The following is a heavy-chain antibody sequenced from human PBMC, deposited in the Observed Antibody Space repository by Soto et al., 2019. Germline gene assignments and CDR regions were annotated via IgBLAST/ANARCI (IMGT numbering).Heavy chain of an antibody. Sequence: SETLSLTCTVSGGSISSYYWSWIRQPPGKGLEWIGYIYYSGSTNYNPSLKSRVTISVDTSKNQFSLKLSSVTAADTAVYYCARTYGSGSFLFDPWGQGTLVTVSS. D-gene: IGHD3-10*01. CDR3: ARTYGSGSFLFDP. V-gene: IGHV4-59*01. CDR2: IYYSGST. J-gene: IGHJ5*02. CDR1: GGSISSYY.